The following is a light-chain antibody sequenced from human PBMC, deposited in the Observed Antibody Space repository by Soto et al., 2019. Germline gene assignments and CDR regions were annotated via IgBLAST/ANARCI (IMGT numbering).Light chain of an antibody. V-gene: IGKV3-15*01. CDR1: QSVDSS. J-gene: IGKJ1*01. Sequence: EIVMTQSPATLSVSPGERATLSCRASQSVDSSLAWYQQKPGQAPRLLMYAASTRATGIPVRFSGSGSGTEFTLTISSLQSEDFAVYHCQQYRYWPPTFGQGTKVEIK. CDR2: AAS. CDR3: QQYRYWPPT.